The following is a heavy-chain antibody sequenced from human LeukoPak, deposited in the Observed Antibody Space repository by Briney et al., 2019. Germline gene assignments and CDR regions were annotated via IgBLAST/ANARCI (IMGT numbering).Heavy chain of an antibody. CDR2: INPSGGST. CDR1: GYTFTRYY. CDR3: ARGISGYQRNRGRYYYYYYMDV. Sequence: ASVQVSCKASGYTFTRYYMHWVRQAPGQGLEWMGIINPSGGSTSYAQKFQGRVTMTRDMSTSTVYMELSSLRSEDTAVYYCARGISGYQRNRGRYYYYYYMDVWGKGTTVTVSS. V-gene: IGHV1-46*01. J-gene: IGHJ6*03. D-gene: IGHD3-22*01.